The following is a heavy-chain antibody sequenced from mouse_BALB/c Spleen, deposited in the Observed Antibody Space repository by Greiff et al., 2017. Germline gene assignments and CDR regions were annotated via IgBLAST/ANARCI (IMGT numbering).Heavy chain of an antibody. J-gene: IGHJ4*01. CDR1: GDSITSGY. CDR3: ARLGGTGNAMDY. CDR2: ISYSGST. Sequence: EVQRVESGPSLVKPSQTLSLTCSVTGDSITSGYWNWIRKFPGNKLEYMGYISYSGSTYYNPSLKSRISITRDTSKNQYYLQLNSVTTEDTATYYCARLGGTGNAMDYWGQGTSVTVSS. D-gene: IGHD3-3*01. V-gene: IGHV3-8*02.